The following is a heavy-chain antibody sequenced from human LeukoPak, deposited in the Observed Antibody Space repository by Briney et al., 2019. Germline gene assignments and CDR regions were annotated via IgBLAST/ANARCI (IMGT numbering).Heavy chain of an antibody. Sequence: PGGSLRLSCTASGFTFSAHGMHWVRQAPGKGLEWVAFIRYDGSNEYYAESVKGRFTISRDRSKKTLYLQMNSLRAEDTAVYYCAKSGYSHASIGYFDYWGQGTLATVSS. CDR2: IRYDGSNE. J-gene: IGHJ4*02. CDR3: AKSGYSHASIGYFDY. D-gene: IGHD5-18*01. CDR1: GFTFSAHG. V-gene: IGHV3-30*02.